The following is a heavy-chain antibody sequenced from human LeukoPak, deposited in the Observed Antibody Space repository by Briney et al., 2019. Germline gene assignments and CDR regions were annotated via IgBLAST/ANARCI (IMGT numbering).Heavy chain of an antibody. Sequence: ASVKVSCKASGYAFTSYDTNWVRQATGQGLEWMGWMNPDDGKTDYAPRFQGRVTMTRNTSISTAYMELSSLRSEDTAVYYCARGPLAAAGDFDYWGQGSLVTVSS. V-gene: IGHV1-8*01. CDR1: GYAFTSYD. D-gene: IGHD6-13*01. CDR2: MNPDDGKT. CDR3: ARGPLAAAGDFDY. J-gene: IGHJ4*02.